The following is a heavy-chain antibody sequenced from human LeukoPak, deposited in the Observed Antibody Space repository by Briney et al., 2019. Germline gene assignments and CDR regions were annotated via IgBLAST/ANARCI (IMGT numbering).Heavy chain of an antibody. CDR1: GGSISGSSYY. V-gene: IGHV4-39*07. CDR3: ARFHRNYGMDV. J-gene: IGHJ6*02. Sequence: SETLSLTCAVSGGSISGSSYYWGWIRQPPGKGLEWIGSIYYSGSTNYNPSLKSRVTISVDTSKNQFSLKLSSVTAADTAVYYCARFHRNYGMDVWGQGTTVTVSS. CDR2: IYYSGST.